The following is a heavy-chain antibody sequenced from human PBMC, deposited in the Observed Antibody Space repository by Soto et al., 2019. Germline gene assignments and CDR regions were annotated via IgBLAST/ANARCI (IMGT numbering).Heavy chain of an antibody. Sequence: QVQLVQSGAGVKSPGSSVRVSCKVSGDTFNFYFLTWVRQPLGLGLEWMGRVNPIVSMSNYAQKFQGRVTMTADKSTSTAYMELSSLRSEDTAIYYCASSYGSGYRAFDYWGQGALVTVSS. CDR2: VNPIVSMS. J-gene: IGHJ4*02. D-gene: IGHD3-10*01. CDR3: ASSYGSGYRAFDY. V-gene: IGHV1-69*02. CDR1: GDTFNFYF.